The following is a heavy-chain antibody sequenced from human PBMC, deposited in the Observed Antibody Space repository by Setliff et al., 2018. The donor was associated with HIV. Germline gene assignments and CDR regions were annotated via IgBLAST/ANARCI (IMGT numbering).Heavy chain of an antibody. CDR3: AKTDSSSWLNPYNWFDP. V-gene: IGHV3-23*01. CDR1: GFSFSRYA. J-gene: IGHJ5*02. CDR2: ISGSGGST. D-gene: IGHD6-13*01. Sequence: GESLKISCAASGFSFSRYAMSWVRQAPGKGLEWVSSISGSGGSTYYAESVKGRFTISRDNSKNTLYLQMNSLRPEDTAVYYCAKTDSSSWLNPYNWFDPGGQGTLVTVSP.